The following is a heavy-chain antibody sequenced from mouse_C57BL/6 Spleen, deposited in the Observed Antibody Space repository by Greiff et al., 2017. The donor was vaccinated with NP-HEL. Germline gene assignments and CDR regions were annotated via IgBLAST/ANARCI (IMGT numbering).Heavy chain of an antibody. D-gene: IGHD1-1*01. Sequence: EVQLQQSGPELVKPGASVKIPCKASGYTFTDYYMDWVKQSHGKSLEWIGDINPNNGGTNYNQKFKGKATLTVDKSSSTAYMELSSLTSEDTAVYYCARDCYDSRSFCDMDYWGKGTSVTVSS. CDR2: INPNNGGT. CDR3: ARDCYDSRSFCDMDY. V-gene: IGHV1-18*01. J-gene: IGHJ4*01. CDR1: GYTFTDYY.